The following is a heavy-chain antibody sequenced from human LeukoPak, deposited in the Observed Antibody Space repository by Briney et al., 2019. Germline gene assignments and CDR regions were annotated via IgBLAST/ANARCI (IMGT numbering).Heavy chain of an antibody. CDR2: ISGSGSGGGT. V-gene: IGHV3-23*01. D-gene: IGHD2-15*01. Sequence: QPGGSLRLSCAASGFTFSDYNMRWIRQAPGKGLEWVSNISGSGSGGGTYYADSVKGRFTISRDNSKNTLYLQMNRLRAEDTAVYYCAKSGLNRFDYWGQGSLVTVSS. CDR3: AKSGLNRFDY. CDR1: GFTFSDYN. J-gene: IGHJ4*02.